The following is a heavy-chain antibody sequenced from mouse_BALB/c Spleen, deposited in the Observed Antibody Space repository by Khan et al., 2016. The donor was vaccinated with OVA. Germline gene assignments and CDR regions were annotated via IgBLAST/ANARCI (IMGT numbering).Heavy chain of an antibody. Sequence: VQLQQSGPELVKPGASVKMSCKASGYTFTSYVMHWVKQKPGQGLEWIGYIHPYNDGTKYNEKFKGKATLTSDKSSNTAYMELSSLTSEDSAVYFCARGFYYDYDGWYFDVWGAGTTVTVSS. J-gene: IGHJ1*01. CDR1: GYTFTSYV. CDR3: ARGFYYDYDGWYFDV. D-gene: IGHD2-4*01. CDR2: IHPYNDGT. V-gene: IGHV1S136*01.